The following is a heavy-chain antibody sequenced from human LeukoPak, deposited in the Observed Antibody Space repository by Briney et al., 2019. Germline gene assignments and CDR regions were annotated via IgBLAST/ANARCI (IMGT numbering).Heavy chain of an antibody. CDR3: ARDLDYGTGFDY. V-gene: IGHV3-21*01. CDR2: ISSTCTYI. CDR1: GFTFSSSTFGSYT. Sequence: PGESLRLSCAPSGFTFSSSTFGSYTMNWGRQAPGEGLEWVSSISSTCTYIYYTDSLKGRFTISRDIANSLLYLQMNSLRADDTAVYYCARDLDYGTGFDYWGQGTLVTVSS. D-gene: IGHD4-17*01. J-gene: IGHJ4*02.